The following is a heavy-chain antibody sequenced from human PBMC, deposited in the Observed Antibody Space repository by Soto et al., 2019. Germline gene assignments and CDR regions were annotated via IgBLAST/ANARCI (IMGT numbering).Heavy chain of an antibody. CDR1: GGTFSGDT. D-gene: IGHD4-17*01. CDR3: ARDVMMTNNAFDI. CDR2: IIPTFGIA. J-gene: IGHJ3*02. Sequence: GASVKVSCKASGGTFSGDTMNWVRQAPGQGLEWMGRIIPTFGIANYAQKFQGRVTITADKSTSTAYMELSSLRSEDTAVYYCARDVMMTNNAFDIWGQGTMVTVSS. V-gene: IGHV1-69*04.